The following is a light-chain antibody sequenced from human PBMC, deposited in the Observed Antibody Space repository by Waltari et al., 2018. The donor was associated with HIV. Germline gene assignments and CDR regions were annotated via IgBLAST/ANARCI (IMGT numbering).Light chain of an antibody. CDR2: GAS. V-gene: IGKV3-20*01. J-gene: IGKJ4*01. Sequence: EIVLTQSPGTLSLSPGERATLSCRASQSVTSSFLSWYQQKPGQALRLLIYGASSRATGIPDRFSGGGSGTDFTLTISRLEPEDFAVYYCQQYGSSPLTFGGGTKVDIK. CDR1: QSVTSSF. CDR3: QQYGSSPLT.